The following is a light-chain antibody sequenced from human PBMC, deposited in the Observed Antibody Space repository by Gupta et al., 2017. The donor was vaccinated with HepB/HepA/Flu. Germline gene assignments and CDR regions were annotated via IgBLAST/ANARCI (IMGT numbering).Light chain of an antibody. Sequence: EIVMTQSPATLSVSLGERVTLSCRASQTIMTDLAWYQQKPGQAPRLLIYGASTRATGIPARFSGSGCGKEFTLTISSRQSEDYAVYYCQQPNNWPPWTFGQGTKVEIK. CDR2: GAS. CDR1: QTIMTD. J-gene: IGKJ1*01. V-gene: IGKV3-15*01. CDR3: QQPNNWPPWT.